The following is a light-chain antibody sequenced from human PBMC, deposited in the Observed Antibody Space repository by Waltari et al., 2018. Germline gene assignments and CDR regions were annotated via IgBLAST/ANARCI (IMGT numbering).Light chain of an antibody. CDR3: TSYTSRNSLKL. CDR1: YSDVGGYNY. CDR2: DVS. Sequence: QSALTQPISVSGSPGQSITISCTGTYSDVGGYNYVSWYQQFPGEAPRLIIYDVSNLPSGVSSRFSGSKSGDTASLTISGLQTEDEADYYCTSYTSRNSLKLFGGGTKLTVL. V-gene: IGLV2-14*03. J-gene: IGLJ2*01.